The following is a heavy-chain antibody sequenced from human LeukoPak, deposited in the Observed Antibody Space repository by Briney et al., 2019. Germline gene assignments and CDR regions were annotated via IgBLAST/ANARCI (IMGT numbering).Heavy chain of an antibody. D-gene: IGHD2-15*01. V-gene: IGHV4-30-2*01. CDR3: AACTSGSCYSGAPFDL. J-gene: IGHJ4*02. CDR2: FYQTGIS. Sequence: SETLSLICAVSGDSIKSGGHSWSWLRQAPGRGLEWIGFFYQTGISSNNPSLGSRVTISIDTTKNHLSLKLASVTAADTALYYCAACTSGSCYSGAPFDLWGQGALVTVSS. CDR1: GDSIKSGGHS.